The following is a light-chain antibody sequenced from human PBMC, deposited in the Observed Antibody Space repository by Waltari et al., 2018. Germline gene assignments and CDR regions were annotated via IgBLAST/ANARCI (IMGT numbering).Light chain of an antibody. Sequence: DIQMTQSPSSLSASVGDRVTIICRASQGISNYLAWYQQKPGKAPKLLLYGASRLESGVPPRFSGSGSGTDYTLTISSLQPDDFATYYCQQYYFTPYTFGQGTKLDIK. CDR3: QQYYFTPYT. V-gene: IGKV1-NL1*01. CDR2: GAS. J-gene: IGKJ2*01. CDR1: QGISNY.